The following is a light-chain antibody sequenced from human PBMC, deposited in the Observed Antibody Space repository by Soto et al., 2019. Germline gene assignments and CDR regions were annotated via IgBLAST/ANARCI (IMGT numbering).Light chain of an antibody. J-gene: IGKJ1*01. CDR2: AAS. CDR3: QHYNNWLWT. Sequence: DIQMTQSPSTLSASVGDRVTITCRASQSIVTYLNWYLQKPGKAPKLLIYAASNLQSGVPSRFSGSGSGTKFTLTISSLQSEDFAVYYCQHYNNWLWTFGQGTKVDIK. V-gene: IGKV1-39*01. CDR1: QSIVTY.